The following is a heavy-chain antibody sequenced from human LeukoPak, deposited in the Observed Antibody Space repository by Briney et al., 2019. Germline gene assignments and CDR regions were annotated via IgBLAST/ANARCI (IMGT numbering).Heavy chain of an antibody. V-gene: IGHV3-20*04. CDR1: GFTFDDYG. CDR2: INWNGGST. Sequence: GGSLRLSCAASGFTFDDYGMSWVRQAPGKGLEWVSGINWNGGSTGYADSVRGRFTISRDNAKNSLYLQMNSLRAEDTAVYYCARARQQWLVQSYNWFDPWGQGTLVTVSS. CDR3: ARARQQWLVQSYNWFDP. J-gene: IGHJ5*02. D-gene: IGHD6-19*01.